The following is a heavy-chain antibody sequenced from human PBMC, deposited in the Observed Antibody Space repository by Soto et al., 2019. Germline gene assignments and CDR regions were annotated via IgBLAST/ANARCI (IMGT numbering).Heavy chain of an antibody. CDR2: FDPEDGET. V-gene: IGHV1-24*01. J-gene: IGHJ6*02. CDR3: ATDRERGVNWNDGYYNGMDV. D-gene: IGHD1-20*01. CDR1: GYTLTELS. Sequence: RASVKVSCKVSGYTLTELSMHWVRQALGKGLEWMGGFDPEDGETIYAQKFQGRVTMTEDTSTDAAYMELSSLRSEDTAVYYCATDRERGVNWNDGYYNGMDVWGQGTTGTV.